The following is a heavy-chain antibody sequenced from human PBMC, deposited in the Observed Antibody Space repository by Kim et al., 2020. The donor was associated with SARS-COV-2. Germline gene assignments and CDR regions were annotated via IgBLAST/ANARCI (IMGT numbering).Heavy chain of an antibody. Sequence: SETLSLTCTVSGGSISSGGYYWSWIRQHPGKGLEWIGYIYYSGSTYYNPSLKSRVTISVDTSKNQFSLKLSSVTAADTAVYYCARDQSGEQLVTGFDPWGQGTLVTVSS. CDR3: ARDQSGEQLVTGFDP. CDR1: GGSISSGGYY. V-gene: IGHV4-31*03. J-gene: IGHJ5*02. D-gene: IGHD6-6*01. CDR2: IYYSGST.